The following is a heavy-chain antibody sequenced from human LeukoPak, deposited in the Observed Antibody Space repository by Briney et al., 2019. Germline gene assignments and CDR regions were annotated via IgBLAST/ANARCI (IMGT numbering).Heavy chain of an antibody. V-gene: IGHV4-34*01. CDR2: INHSGST. CDR3: ARAYYYGSGSYRYYYYYMDV. J-gene: IGHJ6*03. Sequence: SETLSLTCAVYGGSFSGYYWSWIRQPPGEGLEWIGEINHSGSTNYNPSLKSRVTISVDTSKNQFSLKLSSVTAADTAVYYCARAYYYGSGSYRYYYYYMDVWGKGTTVTISS. CDR1: GGSFSGYY. D-gene: IGHD3-10*01.